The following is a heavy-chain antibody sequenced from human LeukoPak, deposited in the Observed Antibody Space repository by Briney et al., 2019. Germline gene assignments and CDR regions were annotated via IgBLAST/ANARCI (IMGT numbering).Heavy chain of an antibody. CDR2: ISYDGSNK. CDR1: GFTFSSYG. J-gene: IGHJ4*02. D-gene: IGHD4-17*01. Sequence: GRSLRLSCAASGFTFSSYGMHWVRQAPGKGLEWVAVISYDGSNKYYADSVKGRFTISRDNSKNTLYLQMNSLRAEDTAVYYCAKDLGLRDYGDSLDYWGQGTLVTVSS. V-gene: IGHV3-30*18. CDR3: AKDLGLRDYGDSLDY.